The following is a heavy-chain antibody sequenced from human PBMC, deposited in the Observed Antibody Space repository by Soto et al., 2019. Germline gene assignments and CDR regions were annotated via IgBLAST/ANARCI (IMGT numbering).Heavy chain of an antibody. D-gene: IGHD2-15*01. CDR2: IVVGSGNT. CDR3: AADEGYCSGGSCYFGAFDI. V-gene: IGHV1-58*01. J-gene: IGHJ3*02. CDR1: GFTFTSSA. Sequence: QMQLVQSGPEVKKPGTSVKVSCKASGFTFTSSAVQWVRQARGQRLEWIGWIVVGSGNTNYAQKFQERVTITRNMSTRTAYMELSSLRSEDTAVYYCAADEGYCSGGSCYFGAFDIWGQGTMVTVSS.